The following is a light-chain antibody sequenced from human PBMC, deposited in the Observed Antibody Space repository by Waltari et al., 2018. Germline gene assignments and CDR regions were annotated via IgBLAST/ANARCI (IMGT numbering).Light chain of an antibody. Sequence: EVVLTQSPGTLSLSPGDRATLSCRASQSLSRSRLAWYQQKPGQAPRLLMYAASRRATGIPDRFSGSGTGTDFSLTVSRVEPEDSAVYYCQQYGSSVMYTFGQGTKLEIQ. CDR3: QQYGSSVMYT. CDR2: AAS. V-gene: IGKV3-20*01. J-gene: IGKJ2*01. CDR1: QSLSRSR.